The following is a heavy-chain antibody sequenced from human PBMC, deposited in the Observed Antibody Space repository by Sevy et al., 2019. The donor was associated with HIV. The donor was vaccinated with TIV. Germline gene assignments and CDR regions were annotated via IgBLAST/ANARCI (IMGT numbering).Heavy chain of an antibody. CDR1: GLSVSRNY. CDR3: AYRLGIGAFDI. D-gene: IGHD3-10*01. CDR2: IYAGGST. Sequence: GGSLRLSCAASGLSVSRNYLSWVRQAPGKGLEWVSVIYAGGSTYYADSVKGRFTVSRDKAKNTLYYQMNSLRAEDTAVYYSAYRLGIGAFDIWGQGTMVTVSS. J-gene: IGHJ3*02. V-gene: IGHV3-53*01.